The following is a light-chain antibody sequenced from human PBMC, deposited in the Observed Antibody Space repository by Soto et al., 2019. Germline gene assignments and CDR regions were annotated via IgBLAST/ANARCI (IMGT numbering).Light chain of an antibody. CDR1: QSVRSTY. V-gene: IGKV3-15*01. J-gene: IGKJ2*01. Sequence: EIVMTQSPVTLSVSPGERATLSCRASQSVRSTYLAWYQQKPGQAPRLLIFGVSNRAAGIPARFSGSGSGTEFTLTISSLQSEDFAVYYCQQRGDRPRTFGQGTKLEIK. CDR3: QQRGDRPRT. CDR2: GVS.